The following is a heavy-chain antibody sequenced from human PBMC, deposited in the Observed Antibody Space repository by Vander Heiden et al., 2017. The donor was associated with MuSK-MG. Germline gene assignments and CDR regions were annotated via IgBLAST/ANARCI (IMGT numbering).Heavy chain of an antibody. CDR1: GGSISSYY. D-gene: IGHD5-12*01. J-gene: IGHJ4*02. Sequence: QVQLQESGPGLVKPSETLSLTCPVSGGSISSYYWSWIRQPPGKGLEWIGYIFYSGSTNYNPSLKSRVTISGDTSKNQFSLKLSSVTAADTAVYYCARAYSGYDFSVDYWGQGTLVTVSS. CDR3: ARAYSGYDFSVDY. V-gene: IGHV4-59*01. CDR2: IFYSGST.